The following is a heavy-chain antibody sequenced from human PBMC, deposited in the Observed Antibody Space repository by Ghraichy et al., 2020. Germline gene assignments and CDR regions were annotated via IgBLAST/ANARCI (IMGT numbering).Heavy chain of an antibody. CDR2: ISSSSSYI. CDR3: ARGPPYYVIAAAGTSYAFDI. D-gene: IGHD6-13*01. J-gene: IGHJ3*02. Sequence: GGSLRLSCAASGFTFSSYSMNWVRQAPGKGLEWVSSISSSSSYIYYADSVKGRFTISRDNAKNSLYLQMNSLRAEDTAVYYCARGPPYYVIAAAGTSYAFDIWGQGTMVTVSS. V-gene: IGHV3-21*01. CDR1: GFTFSSYS.